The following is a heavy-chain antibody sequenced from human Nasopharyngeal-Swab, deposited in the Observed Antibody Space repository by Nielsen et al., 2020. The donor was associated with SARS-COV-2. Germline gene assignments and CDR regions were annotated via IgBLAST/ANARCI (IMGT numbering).Heavy chain of an antibody. Sequence: GGSLRLSCAASGFTFSSYSMNWVRQAPGKGLEWVSYISSSSSTIYYADSVKGRFTISRDNAKNSLYLQMNSLRAEDTAVYYCAKEWQWLVRAFDIWGQGTMVTVSS. D-gene: IGHD6-19*01. J-gene: IGHJ3*02. V-gene: IGHV3-48*01. CDR2: ISSSSSTI. CDR1: GFTFSSYS. CDR3: AKEWQWLVRAFDI.